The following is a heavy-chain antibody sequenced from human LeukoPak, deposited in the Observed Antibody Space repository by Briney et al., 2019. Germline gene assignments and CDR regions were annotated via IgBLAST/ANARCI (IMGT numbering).Heavy chain of an antibody. J-gene: IGHJ5*02. CDR3: ASEYYYDSSGFSAS. CDR1: GFTVSSNY. D-gene: IGHD3-22*01. Sequence: PGGSLGLSCAASGFTVSSNYMSWVRQAPGKGLEWVSVIYSGGSTYYADSVKGRFTISRDNSKNTLYLQMNSLRAEDTAVYYCASEYYYDSSGFSASWGQGTLVTVSS. V-gene: IGHV3-66*01. CDR2: IYSGGST.